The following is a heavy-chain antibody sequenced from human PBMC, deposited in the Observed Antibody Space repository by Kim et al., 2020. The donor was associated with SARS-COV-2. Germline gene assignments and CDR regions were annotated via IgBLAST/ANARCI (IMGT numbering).Heavy chain of an antibody. CDR2: IDSSGATT. CDR1: GFTFSNSP. CDR3: AKSGQLDY. V-gene: IGHV3-23*01. J-gene: IGHJ4*02. D-gene: IGHD5-12*01. Sequence: GGSLRLSCAASGFTFSNSPMSWVRQAPGKGLEWVATIDSSGATTYYPGSVKGRFTISRDNSKNTLYLQMNNLRAEYTAVYFCAKSGQLDYWGQGTLVTVSS.